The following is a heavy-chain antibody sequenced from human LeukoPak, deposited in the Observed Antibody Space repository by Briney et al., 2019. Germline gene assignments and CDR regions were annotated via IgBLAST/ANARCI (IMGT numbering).Heavy chain of an antibody. CDR3: AKASPGGTRYGMDV. V-gene: IGHV3-23*01. CDR2: ISSAGGNT. D-gene: IGHD1-1*01. CDR1: GLTFSSYA. Sequence: GGSLRLSCAATGLTFSSYAMTWVRQAPGKGLEWVPGISSAGGNTYYADSVKGRFTISRDNSKNTLYLQLNSLRAEDTAIYYCAKASPGGTRYGMDVWGQGTTVTVSS. J-gene: IGHJ6*02.